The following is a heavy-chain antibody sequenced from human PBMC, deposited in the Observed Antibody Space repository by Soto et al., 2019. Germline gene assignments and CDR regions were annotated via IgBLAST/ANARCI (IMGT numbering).Heavy chain of an antibody. D-gene: IGHD3-22*01. V-gene: IGHV3-53*01. CDR1: GFTVSSNY. CDR3: AKGLYYYDSGVYYCEYFQH. Sequence: PGGSLRLSCAASGFTVSSNYMSWVRQAPGKGLEWVSVIYSGGSTYYADSVKGRFTISRDISKNTLYLQMNSLRAEDTAVYYCAKGLYYYDSGVYYCEYFQHWGQGTLVTVSS. CDR2: IYSGGST. J-gene: IGHJ1*01.